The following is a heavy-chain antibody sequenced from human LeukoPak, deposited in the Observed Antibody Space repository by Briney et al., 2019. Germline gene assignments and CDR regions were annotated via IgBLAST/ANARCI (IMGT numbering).Heavy chain of an antibody. CDR3: AKFSSIAARRGVYYFDY. CDR2: ISGSGGST. Sequence: GGSLRLSCAASGFTFSSYAMSWVRQAPGKGLEWVSAISGSGGSTYYADSVKGRFTISRDNSKNTLYLQMNSLRAEDTAVYYCAKFSSIAARRGVYYFDYWGQGTLVTVSS. D-gene: IGHD6-6*01. V-gene: IGHV3-23*01. J-gene: IGHJ4*02. CDR1: GFTFSSYA.